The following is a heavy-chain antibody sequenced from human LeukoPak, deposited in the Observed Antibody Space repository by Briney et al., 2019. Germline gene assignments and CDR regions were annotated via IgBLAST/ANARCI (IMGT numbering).Heavy chain of an antibody. D-gene: IGHD3-3*01. J-gene: IGHJ4*02. CDR1: GGSISGGSYY. Sequence: SQTLSLTCTVSGGSISGGSYYWSWIRQPAGKGLEWIGRIYASGSTNYNPSLKSRVIISVDTSKNQFSLKLSSVTAADTAVYYCARESSLLRSTDYWGQGTLVTVSS. CDR2: IYASGST. V-gene: IGHV4-61*02. CDR3: ARESSLLRSTDY.